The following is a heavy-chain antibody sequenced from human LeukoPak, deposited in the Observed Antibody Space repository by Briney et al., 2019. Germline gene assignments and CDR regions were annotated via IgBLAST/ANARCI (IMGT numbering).Heavy chain of an antibody. D-gene: IGHD4-11*01. Sequence: PGGSLRLSRAASGFTVSSNYMSWVRQAPGKGLEWVSVIYSGGSTYYADSVKGRFSISRDNSKNTLYLQMNSLRAEDTAVYYCAREATDYNRAFDYWGQGTLVTVSS. CDR2: IYSGGST. J-gene: IGHJ4*02. CDR1: GFTVSSNY. CDR3: AREATDYNRAFDY. V-gene: IGHV3-66*01.